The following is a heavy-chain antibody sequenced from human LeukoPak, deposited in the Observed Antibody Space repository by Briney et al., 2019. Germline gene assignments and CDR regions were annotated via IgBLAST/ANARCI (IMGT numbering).Heavy chain of an antibody. D-gene: IGHD3-22*01. V-gene: IGHV3-30-3*01. J-gene: IGHJ5*02. CDR3: ARASSTDDSSGYYYGSDWFDP. CDR2: ISYDGSNK. Sequence: PGGSLRLSCAASGFTFSSYAMHWVRQAPGKGLEWVAVISYDGSNKYYADSVKGRFTISRDNSKNTLYLQMNSLRAEDTAVYYCARASSTDDSSGYYYGSDWFDPWGQGTLVTVSS. CDR1: GFTFSSYA.